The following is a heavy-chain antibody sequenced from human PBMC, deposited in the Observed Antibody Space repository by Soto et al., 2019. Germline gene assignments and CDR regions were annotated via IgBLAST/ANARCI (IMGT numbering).Heavy chain of an antibody. V-gene: IGHV1-8*01. CDR2: MNPNSGNT. J-gene: IGHJ3*02. Sequence: GASVKVSCKASGYTFTSYDINWVRQATGQGLEWMGWMNPNSGNTGYAQKFQGRVTMTRNTSISTAYMELSSLRSEDTAVYYCARVLPQYYDFWSGYSHDAFDIWGQGTMVTVSS. D-gene: IGHD3-3*01. CDR3: ARVLPQYYDFWSGYSHDAFDI. CDR1: GYTFTSYD.